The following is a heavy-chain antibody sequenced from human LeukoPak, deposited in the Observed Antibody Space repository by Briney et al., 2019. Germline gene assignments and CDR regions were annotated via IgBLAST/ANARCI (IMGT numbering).Heavy chain of an antibody. CDR1: GGSISSGGYY. CDR2: IYHSGST. V-gene: IGHV4-30-2*01. D-gene: IGHD7-27*01. Sequence: SETLSLTCTVSGGSISSGGYYWSWIRQPPGKGLEWIGYIYHSGSTYYNLSLKSRVTISVDRSKSQFSLKLSSVTAADTAVYYCARDGPSLGDYWGQGTLVTVSS. J-gene: IGHJ4*02. CDR3: ARDGPSLGDY.